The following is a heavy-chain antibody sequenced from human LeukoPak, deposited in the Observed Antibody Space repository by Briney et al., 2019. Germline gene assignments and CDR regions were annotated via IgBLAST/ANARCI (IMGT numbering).Heavy chain of an antibody. J-gene: IGHJ6*03. CDR2: IYTSGST. V-gene: IGHV4-61*02. Sequence: SETLSLTCTVSGGSISSGSYYWSWIRQPAGKGLEWIGRIYTSGSTNYNPSLKSRVTMSVDTSKNQFSLKLSSVTAADTAVYYCARVSYGSGSRPPYYYYYMDVWGKGTTVTVSS. CDR1: GGSISSGSYY. CDR3: ARVSYGSGSRPPYYYYYMDV. D-gene: IGHD3-10*01.